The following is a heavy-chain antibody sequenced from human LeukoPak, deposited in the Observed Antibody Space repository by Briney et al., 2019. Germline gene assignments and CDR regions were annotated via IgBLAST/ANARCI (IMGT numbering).Heavy chain of an antibody. CDR3: ARDYGSGYDSLFHFDY. Sequence: SETLSLTCTVSGGSISGYYWSWIRQPPGKGLEWIGYMYYSGSTNYNPSLKSRVTISVDRSKNQFSLKPSSVTAADTAVYYCARDYGSGYDSLFHFDYWGQGTLVTVSS. CDR1: GGSISGYY. V-gene: IGHV4-59*12. D-gene: IGHD5-12*01. CDR2: MYYSGST. J-gene: IGHJ4*02.